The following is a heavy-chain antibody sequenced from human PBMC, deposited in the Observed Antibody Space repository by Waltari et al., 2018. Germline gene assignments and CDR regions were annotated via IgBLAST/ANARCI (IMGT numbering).Heavy chain of an antibody. CDR3: ARTITIFGVVPHWYFDL. V-gene: IGHV4-59*01. J-gene: IGHJ2*01. D-gene: IGHD3-3*01. CDR2: IYYSGST. CDR1: GGSISSYY. Sequence: QVQLQESGPGLVKPSETLSLTCTVSGGSISSYYWRWIRQPPGKGLEWIGYIYYSGSTNYNPSLKSRVTISVDTSKNQFSLKLSSVTAADTAVYYCARTITIFGVVPHWYFDLWGRGTLVTVSS.